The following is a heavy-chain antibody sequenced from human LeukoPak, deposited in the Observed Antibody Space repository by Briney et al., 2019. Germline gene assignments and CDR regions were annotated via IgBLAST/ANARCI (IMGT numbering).Heavy chain of an antibody. V-gene: IGHV4-61*02. Sequence: TSQTLSLTCTGSGGSISSGTYYWTWIRQPAGKGLEWIGRIYTTGSTNYNPSLKSRVTMSTDTSKNQFSLKLSSVTATDTAVYYCARVTTGGYYNCWGQGTLVTVSS. CDR1: GGSISSGTYY. D-gene: IGHD3-22*01. J-gene: IGHJ4*02. CDR3: ARVTTGGYYNC. CDR2: IYTTGST.